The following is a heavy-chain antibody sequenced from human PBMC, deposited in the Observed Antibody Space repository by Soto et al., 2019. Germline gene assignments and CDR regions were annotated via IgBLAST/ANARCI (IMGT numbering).Heavy chain of an antibody. CDR1: GGSVINSNYY. D-gene: IGHD2-8*01. V-gene: IGHV4-39*01. Sequence: SETLSLTCTVSGGSVINSNYYWVCMRECPGKGLEWIGSVYYRGRSYSKSSVKSRVTISVDTSKNQFSLNLNSVTTSDTAVYYCVSQRTSVLTQAYFDYWGPGALVTVSS. CDR3: VSQRTSVLTQAYFDY. CDR2: VYYRGRS. J-gene: IGHJ4*02.